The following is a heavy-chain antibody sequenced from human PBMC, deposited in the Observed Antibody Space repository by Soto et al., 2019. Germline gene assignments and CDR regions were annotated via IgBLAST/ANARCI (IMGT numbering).Heavy chain of an antibody. CDR1: GGTFSGYY. Sequence: PSETLSLTCAVYGGTFSGYYWSWIRQPPGRGMEWFGEVNYVGKTKYNPSLESRVTISLDTSKNQFSLKLSSVTPADTAVYYCARVGIGVSSGPQTTARIVDYWGPGTLVTVSS. D-gene: IGHD2-21*02. V-gene: IGHV4-34*01. CDR3: ARVGIGVSSGPQTTARIVDY. CDR2: VNYVGKT. J-gene: IGHJ4*02.